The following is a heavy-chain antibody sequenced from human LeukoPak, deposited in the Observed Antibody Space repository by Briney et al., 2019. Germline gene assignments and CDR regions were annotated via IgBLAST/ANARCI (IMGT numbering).Heavy chain of an antibody. J-gene: IGHJ3*02. CDR1: AFTFSSYA. CDR3: AKVNLGSSWYLGAFDI. Sequence: SLKLAYAASAFTFSSYAMSWVRQAPGKGLDWVSAISGSAGSTYYADSVKGRFTISRDNSKNTLYLQMNSLRAEDTAVYYCAKVNLGSSWYLGAFDIWGQGTMVTDSS. D-gene: IGHD6-13*01. CDR2: ISGSAGST. V-gene: IGHV3-23*01.